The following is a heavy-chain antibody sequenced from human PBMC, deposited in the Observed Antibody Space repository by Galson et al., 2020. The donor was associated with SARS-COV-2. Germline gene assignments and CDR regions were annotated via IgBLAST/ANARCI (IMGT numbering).Heavy chain of an antibody. D-gene: IGHD6-19*01. CDR2: ISYDGSNK. J-gene: IGHJ4*02. V-gene: IGHV3-30*03. CDR3: ARDSGWANFDY. Sequence: GESLKISCAASGFTFSSYGMHWVRQAPGKGLEWVAVISYDGSNKYYADSVKGRFTISRDNSKNTVYLQMNSLRAEDTAVYSCARDSGWANFDYWGQGTLVTVSS. CDR1: GFTFSSYG.